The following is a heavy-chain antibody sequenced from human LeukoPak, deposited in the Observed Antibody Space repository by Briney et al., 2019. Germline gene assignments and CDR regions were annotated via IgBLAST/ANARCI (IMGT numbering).Heavy chain of an antibody. CDR3: AGGLRSGLIDY. V-gene: IGHV3-53*01. Sequence: GGSLRLSCAASEFTVDNNYMSWVRQAPGKGLEWVSTIYSAGSTNYADSVKGRFTISRDNSKNTMYLQMNSLRAEDTAVYYCAGGLRSGLIDYWGQGTLVTVSS. CDR1: EFTVDNNY. D-gene: IGHD4-17*01. J-gene: IGHJ4*02. CDR2: IYSAGST.